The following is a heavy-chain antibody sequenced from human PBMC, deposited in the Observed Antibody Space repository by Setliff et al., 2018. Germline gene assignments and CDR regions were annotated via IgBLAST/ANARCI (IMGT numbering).Heavy chain of an antibody. CDR1: GGTFSNYG. Sequence: GASAKVSCKASGGTFSNYGISWVRQAPGQGLEWMGGTIPMFGTRNYARKFQGRVTIITDESTSTAYMQLTSLGSEDTAVYYCVREGVDSRSSTDYRYYMDVWGKGTTVTVSS. V-gene: IGHV1-69*05. D-gene: IGHD3-22*01. CDR2: TIPMFGTR. CDR3: VREGVDSRSSTDYRYYMDV. J-gene: IGHJ6*03.